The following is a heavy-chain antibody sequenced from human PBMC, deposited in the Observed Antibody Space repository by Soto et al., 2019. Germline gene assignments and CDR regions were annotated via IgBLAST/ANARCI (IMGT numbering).Heavy chain of an antibody. CDR3: ARSRIQPKYNWFDP. V-gene: IGHV1-69*13. Sequence: PVKVSFKAAGGSYSIYASSRVRQTPGQVLEWMGGIIPIFGTANYAQKFQGRVTITADESTSTAYMELSSLRSEDTAVYYCARSRIQPKYNWFDPWGQGTLVTVSS. J-gene: IGHJ5*02. CDR2: IIPIFGTA. D-gene: IGHD5-18*01. CDR1: GGSYSIYA.